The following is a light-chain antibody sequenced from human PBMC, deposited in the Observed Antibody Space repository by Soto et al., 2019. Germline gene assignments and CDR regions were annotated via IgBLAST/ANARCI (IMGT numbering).Light chain of an antibody. Sequence: EIVLTQSPATLSLSPGERATLSCRASQSVSSYLAWYQQKPGQAPRLLIYDASNRATGIPARFSGSGSGTDFTLTISSLQSEDFAVYCCQQYNNWPLYTFGQGTKVDIK. CDR1: QSVSSY. J-gene: IGKJ2*01. CDR3: QQYNNWPLYT. V-gene: IGKV3-11*01. CDR2: DAS.